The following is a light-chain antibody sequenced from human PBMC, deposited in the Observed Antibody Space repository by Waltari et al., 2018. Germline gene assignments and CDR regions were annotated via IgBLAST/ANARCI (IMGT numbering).Light chain of an antibody. CDR2: DND. CDR3: GTWDTSLSAVV. J-gene: IGLJ3*02. CDR1: NSNIGNNF. Sequence: QSVLTQPPSVSAAPGQRVTISCSGSNSNIGNNFVSWYQQLSGTAPKVLIFDNDNRASVIPDLFSCSKSGTSATLDITGLQTGDEADYYCGTWDTSLSAVVFGGGTKVTVL. V-gene: IGLV1-51*01.